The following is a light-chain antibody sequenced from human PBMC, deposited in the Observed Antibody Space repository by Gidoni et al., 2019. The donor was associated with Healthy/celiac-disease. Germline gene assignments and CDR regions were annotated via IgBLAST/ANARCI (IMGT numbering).Light chain of an antibody. CDR1: QSISSW. V-gene: IGKV1-5*03. CDR3: QQYNRYPYT. Sequence: DIQMTQSPSTLSASVGDRVTITCRASQSISSWLAWYQQKPGKAPKLLIYKASSLESGVPSRFRGSGSGTDFTLTIRRLQPDDFATYYCQQYNRYPYTFGQGTKLEIK. J-gene: IGKJ2*01. CDR2: KAS.